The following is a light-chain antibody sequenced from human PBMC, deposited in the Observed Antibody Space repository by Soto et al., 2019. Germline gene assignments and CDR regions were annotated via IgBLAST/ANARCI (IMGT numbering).Light chain of an antibody. V-gene: IGKV1-33*01. CDR1: QDITIY. CDR3: QQYDSLPPFT. Sequence: DIQMTQSPSSLSASVGDRVTITCQASQDITIYLNWYQQKPGKAPKLLIYDASNLETGVRSRFSGSGSGTNFSYTISALLPEDIATYYYQQYDSLPPFTFGPGTKVDF. J-gene: IGKJ3*01. CDR2: DAS.